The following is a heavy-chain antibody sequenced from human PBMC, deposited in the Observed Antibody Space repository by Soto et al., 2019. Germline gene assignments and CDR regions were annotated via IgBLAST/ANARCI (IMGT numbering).Heavy chain of an antibody. D-gene: IGHD6-13*01. J-gene: IGHJ5*02. CDR2: IYYSGST. V-gene: IGHV4-61*01. CDR3: ARSSYSSSWYGGTNWFDP. Sequence: PSETLSLTCTVSGGSVSSGSYYWSWIRQPPGKGLEWIGYIYYSGSTNYNPSLKSRVTISVDTSKNQFSLKLSSVTAADTAVYYCARSSYSSSWYGGTNWFDPWGQGTLVTVSS. CDR1: GGSVSSGSYY.